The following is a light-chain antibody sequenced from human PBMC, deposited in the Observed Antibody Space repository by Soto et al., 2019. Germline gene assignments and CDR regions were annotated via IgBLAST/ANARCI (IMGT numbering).Light chain of an antibody. CDR1: QSVSNNY. V-gene: IGKV3-20*01. Sequence: EIVLTQSPGTLSLSPGERATLSCRASQSVSNNYLAWYQQKPGQAPRLLIYGASSRATGIPDRFSGSGSGXXXXXXXXRXEPEDFAVYYCQHFGSSPRTFGQGTKVEIK. CDR2: GAS. J-gene: IGKJ1*01. CDR3: QHFGSSPRT.